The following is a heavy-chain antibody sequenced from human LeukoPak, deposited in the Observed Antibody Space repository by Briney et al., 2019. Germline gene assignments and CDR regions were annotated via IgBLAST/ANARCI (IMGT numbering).Heavy chain of an antibody. CDR2: IYHSGST. V-gene: IGHV4-38-2*02. CDR3: ARDYYDSSGYYP. Sequence: PSETLSLTCTVSGYSISSGYYWGWIRQPPGKGLEWIGSIYHSGSTYYNPSLKSRVTISVDTSKNQFSLKLSSVTAADTAVYYCARDYYDSSGYYPWGQGTLVTVSS. J-gene: IGHJ5*02. D-gene: IGHD3-22*01. CDR1: GYSISSGYY.